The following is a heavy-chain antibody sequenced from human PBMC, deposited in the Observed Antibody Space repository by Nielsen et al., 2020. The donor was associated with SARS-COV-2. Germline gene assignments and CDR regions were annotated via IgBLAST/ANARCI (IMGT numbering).Heavy chain of an antibody. J-gene: IGHJ5*02. CDR3: ARLLTDTGSYFRFDP. CDR1: GFTFSGYD. CDR2: IYHGGNT. Sequence: ESLKISCAASGFTFSGYDMNWVRQPPGKGLEWIGEIYHGGNTNYNPSLRSRVTISVDKSKNQFSLRLTSVTAADTAVYYCARLLTDTGSYFRFDPWGQGTLVSVSS. V-gene: IGHV4-34*01. D-gene: IGHD1-26*01.